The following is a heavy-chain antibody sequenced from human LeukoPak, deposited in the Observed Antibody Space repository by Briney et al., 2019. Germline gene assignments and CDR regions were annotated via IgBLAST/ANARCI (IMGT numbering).Heavy chain of an antibody. V-gene: IGHV4-4*07. Sequence: PSETLSLTCTVSGGSIRAYYWSWIRQPAGKGLEWIGRIYRSGSTNYNPSLRSRVTMSVDTSKNQFSLRLMSVTAADTAVYYCARDRSYDSSGDYNFDHGGQGTLVTVSS. J-gene: IGHJ4*02. CDR3: ARDRSYDSSGDYNFDH. CDR1: GGSIRAYY. D-gene: IGHD3-22*01. CDR2: IYRSGST.